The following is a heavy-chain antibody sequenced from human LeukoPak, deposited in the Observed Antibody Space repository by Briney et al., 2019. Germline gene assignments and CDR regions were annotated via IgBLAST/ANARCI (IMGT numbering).Heavy chain of an antibody. D-gene: IGHD3-3*01. CDR1: GFTFSSYA. CDR2: ISGSGGST. J-gene: IGHJ4*02. V-gene: IGHV3-23*01. Sequence: GGSLRLSCAASGFTFSSYAMSWVRQAPGKGLEWVSAISGSGGSTYYADSVKGRFTISRDNSKNTLYLQMNSLRAEDTAVYYCAKDYTADFEFWSCYFNWGQGTLVTVSS. CDR3: AKDYTADFEFWSCYFN.